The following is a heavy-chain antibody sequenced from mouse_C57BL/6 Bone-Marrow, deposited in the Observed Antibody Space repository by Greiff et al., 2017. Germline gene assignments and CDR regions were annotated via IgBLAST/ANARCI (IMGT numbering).Heavy chain of an antibody. CDR2: IYPGSGST. Sequence: QVQLQQPGAELVKPGASVKMSCKASGYTFTSYWITWVKQRPGQGLEWIGDIYPGSGSTNYNEKFKSKATLTVDTSSSTAYMQLSSLTSEDAAVYYYASEYYGSSFQYYFDYWGQGTTLTVSS. D-gene: IGHD1-1*01. CDR1: GYTFTSYW. CDR3: ASEYYGSSFQYYFDY. V-gene: IGHV1-55*01. J-gene: IGHJ2*01.